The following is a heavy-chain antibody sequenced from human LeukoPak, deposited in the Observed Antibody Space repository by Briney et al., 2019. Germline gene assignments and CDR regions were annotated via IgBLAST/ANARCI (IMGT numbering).Heavy chain of an antibody. V-gene: IGHV3-30*02. Sequence: PGGSLRLSCAASGFTFSSYGMNWVRQAPGKGLEWVAFIRYDGSNKYYADSVKGRFTISRDNSKNTLYLQMNSLRAEDTAVYYCAKDTHSRHSIVVVVAATDYWGQGTLVTVSS. CDR3: AKDTHSRHSIVVVVAATDY. D-gene: IGHD2-15*01. CDR1: GFTFSSYG. J-gene: IGHJ4*02. CDR2: IRYDGSNK.